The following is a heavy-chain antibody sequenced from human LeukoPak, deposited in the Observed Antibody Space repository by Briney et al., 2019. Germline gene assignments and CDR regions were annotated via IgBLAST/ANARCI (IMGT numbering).Heavy chain of an antibody. CDR2: IIPAFGTT. V-gene: IGHV1-69*06. D-gene: IGHD3-10*01. CDR3: AREYYGLGSYYDGYYFDF. Sequence: SVKVSCKVSGDTFNSYAVAWVRQAPGQGLEWMGLIIPAFGTTHYAQRFQGRVTITSDKSTTTAYMELGSLRSEDTAVYYCAREYYGLGSYYDGYYFDFWGQGTLVTVSS. J-gene: IGHJ4*02. CDR1: GDTFNSYA.